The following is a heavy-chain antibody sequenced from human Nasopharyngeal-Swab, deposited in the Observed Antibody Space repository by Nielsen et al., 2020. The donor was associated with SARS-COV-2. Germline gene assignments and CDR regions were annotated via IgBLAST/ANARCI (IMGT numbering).Heavy chain of an antibody. Sequence: GESLKISCTASGFTFSNYAMTWVRQAPGKGLEWVSSIRVSGDTTYYADSVKGRFTISRDSSKNTSYLQMNSLRAEDTALYYCAKVKSGTSYDAFDIWGQGTMVTVSS. J-gene: IGHJ3*02. V-gene: IGHV3-23*01. CDR2: IRVSGDTT. D-gene: IGHD1-26*01. CDR1: GFTFSNYA. CDR3: AKVKSGTSYDAFDI.